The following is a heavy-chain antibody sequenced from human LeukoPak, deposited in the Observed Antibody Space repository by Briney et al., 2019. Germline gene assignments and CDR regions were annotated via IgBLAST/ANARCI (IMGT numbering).Heavy chain of an antibody. J-gene: IGHJ4*02. D-gene: IGHD2-15*01. CDR1: GFTFSSYA. CDR2: ISGSGGST. Sequence: GGSLRLSCAASGFTFSSYAMSWVRQAPGKGLEWVSGISGSGGSTYYADSVKGRFTISRDNSKNTLYLQMNSLRAEDTAVYYCAKDRFCSAGNCYSRPTVTTRFDYWGQGTLVTVSS. V-gene: IGHV3-23*01. CDR3: AKDRFCSAGNCYSRPTVTTRFDY.